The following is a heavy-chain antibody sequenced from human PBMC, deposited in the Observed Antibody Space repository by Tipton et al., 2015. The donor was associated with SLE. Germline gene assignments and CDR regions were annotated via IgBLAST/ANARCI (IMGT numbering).Heavy chain of an antibody. Sequence: QLVQSGAEVKKPGASVKVSCKASGYTFTGYYMHWVRQAPGQGLEWMGWINPNSGGTNYAQKFQGRVTMTRDTSISTAYMELSRLRSDDTAVYYCAKDYDPCGYYYYGMDVWGQGTTVTVSS. V-gene: IGHV1-2*02. CDR1: GYTFTGYY. J-gene: IGHJ6*02. CDR3: AKDYDPCGYYYYGMDV. CDR2: INPNSGGT. D-gene: IGHD3-3*01.